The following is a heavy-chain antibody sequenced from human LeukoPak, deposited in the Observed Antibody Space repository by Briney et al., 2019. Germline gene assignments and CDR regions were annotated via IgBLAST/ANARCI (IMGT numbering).Heavy chain of an antibody. CDR2: INHRGST. V-gene: IGHV4-34*01. CDR3: ARLGRYFDWLLSIPDAFDI. D-gene: IGHD3-9*01. Sequence: SETLSLTCADYGGSFSGYYWSWIRQHPGKGLEWIGEINHRGSTNYDPSLKSRVTISVDTSKNQFSLKLSSVTAADTAVYYCARLGRYFDWLLSIPDAFDIWGQGTMVTVSS. CDR1: GGSFSGYY. J-gene: IGHJ3*02.